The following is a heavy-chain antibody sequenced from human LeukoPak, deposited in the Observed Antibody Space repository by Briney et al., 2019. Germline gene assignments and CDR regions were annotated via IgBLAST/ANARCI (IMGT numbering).Heavy chain of an antibody. V-gene: IGHV1-46*01. J-gene: IGHJ6*03. CDR3: ARDRGDYTGVYYYYYMDV. D-gene: IGHD4-17*01. CDR1: GYTFTSYY. Sequence: GASVKVSCKASGYTFTSYYMHWVPQAPGQGLEWMGIINPSGGSTSYAQKFQGRVTMTRDTSTSTVYMELSSLRSEDTAVYYCARDRGDYTGVYYYYYMDVWGKGTTVTVSS. CDR2: INPSGGST.